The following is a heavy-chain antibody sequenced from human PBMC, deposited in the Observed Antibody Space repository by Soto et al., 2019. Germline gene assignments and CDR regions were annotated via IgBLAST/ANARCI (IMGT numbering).Heavy chain of an antibody. CDR1: GGSISGSY. V-gene: IGHV4-59*01. J-gene: IGHJ4*02. CDR3: ARSVAVPGAHIDY. CDR2: VYYTGST. Sequence: QVQLQESGPGLVKPSETLSLTCSVSGGSISGSYWSWIRQSPGKGLDWLNYVYYTGSTNYSPSLRSRVSISVDTSKNEFSLRLSSVTAADTAVYFCARSVAVPGAHIDYWGQGTQVTVSS. D-gene: IGHD6-19*01.